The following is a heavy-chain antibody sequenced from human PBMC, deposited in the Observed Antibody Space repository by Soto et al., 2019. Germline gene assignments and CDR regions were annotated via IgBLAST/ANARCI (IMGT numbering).Heavy chain of an antibody. Sequence: ASLKGSSAASGYTFTSFYIHCVRQSSCQGLEWLGWINPNNGHTDSAQKFQGRIPSTMDPSISTVYMELSGLTSEDTAMYYCARGRGWRDYWGQGTLVTVAS. CDR2: INPNNGHT. V-gene: IGHV1-8*01. CDR3: ARGRGWRDY. J-gene: IGHJ4*02. D-gene: IGHD6-19*01. CDR1: GYTFTSFY.